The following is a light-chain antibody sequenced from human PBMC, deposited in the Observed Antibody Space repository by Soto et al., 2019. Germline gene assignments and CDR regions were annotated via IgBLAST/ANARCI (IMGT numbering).Light chain of an antibody. CDR1: QDIRNY. Sequence: DIQMTQSPSSLSASVGDRVTITCRASQDIRNYLAWYQQKPGKVPKLLISAASTLQSGVPSRFSGSGSGTDFTLTISSQQPEDVATYYCQQYNNAAHTFGGGTKVEIK. CDR2: AAS. CDR3: QQYNNAAHT. J-gene: IGKJ4*01. V-gene: IGKV1-27*01.